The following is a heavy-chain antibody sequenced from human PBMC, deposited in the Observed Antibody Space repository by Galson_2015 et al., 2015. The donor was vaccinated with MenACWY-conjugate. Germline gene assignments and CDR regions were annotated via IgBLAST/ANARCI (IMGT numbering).Heavy chain of an antibody. Sequence: SLRLSCAASGFTFSSYAMHWVRQAPGKGLEYVSAVSSNGGSTYYADSVKGRFTISRDNSKNTLYLQMSSLRAEDTAVYYCVRGSKPPDRRGIAAAGFDYWGQGTTVTVSS. CDR1: GFTFSSYA. CDR2: VSSNGGST. V-gene: IGHV3-64D*09. CDR3: VRGSKPPDRRGIAAAGFDY. D-gene: IGHD6-13*01. J-gene: IGHJ4*03.